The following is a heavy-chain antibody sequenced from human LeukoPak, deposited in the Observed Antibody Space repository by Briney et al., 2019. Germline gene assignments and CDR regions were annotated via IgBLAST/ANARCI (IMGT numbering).Heavy chain of an antibody. CDR3: ARGVSRGYSYGRYYMDV. D-gene: IGHD5-18*01. CDR1: GGSISSGSYY. J-gene: IGHJ6*03. Sequence: PSETLSLTCTVSGGSISSGSYYWSWIRQPAGKGLEWIGRIYTGGSTNYNPSLKSRVTISVDKSKNQIPLKLSYVTAADTAVYYCARGVSRGYSYGRYYMDVWGKGTTVTVSS. V-gene: IGHV4-61*02. CDR2: IYTGGST.